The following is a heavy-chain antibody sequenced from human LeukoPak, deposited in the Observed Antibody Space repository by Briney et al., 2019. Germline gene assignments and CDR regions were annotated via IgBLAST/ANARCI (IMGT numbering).Heavy chain of an antibody. CDR2: ISPNSGGT. CDR1: GYTFTGYY. D-gene: IGHD2-21*01. V-gene: IGHV1-2*02. J-gene: IGHJ6*03. CDR3: ARGDSSRGYYYMDV. Sequence: SVKDSCKASGYTFTGYYIHWVRQAPGQGGEGMGLISPNSGGTNHAQQFQGRVTMTRDTYISTAYMELSRLTSDDTAVYYCARGDSSRGYYYMDVWGKGATVTVSS.